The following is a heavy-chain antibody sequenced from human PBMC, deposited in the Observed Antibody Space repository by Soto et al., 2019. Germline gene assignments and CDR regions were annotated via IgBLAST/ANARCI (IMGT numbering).Heavy chain of an antibody. CDR2: INAGNGNT. D-gene: IGHD6-19*01. Sequence: QVQLVQSGAEVKKPGASVKVSCKASGYTFTSYAIHWVRQAPGQRREWMGWINAGNGNTKYSQKFQDRVTITRDTSASTAYMELSRRRSEDTAVYYCASDLGGWPDYWGQGTLLTVSS. CDR1: GYTFTSYA. CDR3: ASDLGGWPDY. V-gene: IGHV1-3*01. J-gene: IGHJ4*02.